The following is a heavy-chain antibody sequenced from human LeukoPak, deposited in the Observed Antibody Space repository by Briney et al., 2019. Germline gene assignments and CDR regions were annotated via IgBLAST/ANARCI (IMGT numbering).Heavy chain of an antibody. D-gene: IGHD2-21*02. CDR2: INHSGST. V-gene: IGHV4-34*01. CDR3: ARVLQFLGANYFDY. CDR1: GGSFSGYY. J-gene: IGHJ4*02. Sequence: PPETLSLTCAVYGGSFSGYYWSWLRQPPGKGLEWIGEINHSGSTNYNPSLKSRVTISVDTSKNQFSLKLSSVTAADTAVYYCARVLQFLGANYFDYWGQGTLVTVSS.